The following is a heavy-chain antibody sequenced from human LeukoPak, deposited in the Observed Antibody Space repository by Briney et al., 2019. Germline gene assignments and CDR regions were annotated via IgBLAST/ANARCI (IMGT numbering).Heavy chain of an antibody. V-gene: IGHV4-34*01. CDR3: ARGLRYYDIVTGYYTYYFDY. CDR1: GGSFSGYY. D-gene: IGHD3-9*01. J-gene: IGHJ4*02. CDR2: INHSGST. Sequence: SQTLSLTRAVSGGSFSGYYWSWIPHPPGKGLEWSGEINHSGSTKYNPALTSRVTISVDTAKTQFSLQLSSVTAADTAVYYCARGLRYYDIVTGYYTYYFDYWGQGTVVTVSS.